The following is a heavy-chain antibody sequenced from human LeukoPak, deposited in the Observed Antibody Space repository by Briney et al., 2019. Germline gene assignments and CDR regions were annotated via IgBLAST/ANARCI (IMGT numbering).Heavy chain of an antibody. CDR2: IQYDGSIK. CDR3: AKGTIRYCSSTGCYIDY. D-gene: IGHD2-2*01. J-gene: IGHJ4*02. V-gene: IGHV3-30*02. Sequence: GGSLRLSCAPSGFTFNTFAMHWVRQVPGKGLEWVAFIQYDGSIKYYGDSVKGRFTISRDNSKNTLYLQMNSLRAEDTAVYYCAKGTIRYCSSTGCYIDYWGQGTLVTVSS. CDR1: GFTFNTFA.